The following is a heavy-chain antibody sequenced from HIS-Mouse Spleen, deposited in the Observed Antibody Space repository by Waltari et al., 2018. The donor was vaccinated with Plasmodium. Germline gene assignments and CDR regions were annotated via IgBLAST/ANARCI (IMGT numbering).Heavy chain of an antibody. D-gene: IGHD1-26*01. Sequence: QVQLVQSGAEVKKPGASVNVSCQVSGYTLTEFSMPWVRQAPGKGLEWMGGFDPEDGETIYAQKFQGRVTMTEDTSTDTAYMELSSLRSEDTAVYYCATDSGSSFDAFDIWGQGTMVTVSS. CDR1: GYTLTEFS. CDR3: ATDSGSSFDAFDI. CDR2: FDPEDGET. J-gene: IGHJ3*02. V-gene: IGHV1-24*01.